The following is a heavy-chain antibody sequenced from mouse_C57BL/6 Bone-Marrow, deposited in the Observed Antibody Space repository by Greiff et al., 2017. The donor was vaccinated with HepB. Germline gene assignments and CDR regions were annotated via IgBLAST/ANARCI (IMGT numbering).Heavy chain of an antibody. D-gene: IGHD6-1*01. V-gene: IGHV14-4*01. Sequence: EVKLMESGAELVRPGASVKLSCTASGFNIKDDYMHWVKQRPEQGLEWIGWIDPENGDTEYASKFQGKATITADTSSNTAYLQPSSLTSEDTAVYYCTTRQGGGQGTLVTVSA. J-gene: IGHJ3*01. CDR3: TTRQG. CDR1: GFNIKDDY. CDR2: IDPENGDT.